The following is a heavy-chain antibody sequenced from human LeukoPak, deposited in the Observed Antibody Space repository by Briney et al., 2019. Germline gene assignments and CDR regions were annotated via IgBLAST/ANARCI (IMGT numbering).Heavy chain of an antibody. CDR2: INHSGST. D-gene: IGHD3/OR15-3a*01. Sequence: PSETLSLTCTVSGGSISNSDYYWSWIRQPPGKGLEWIGEINHSGSTNYNPSLKSRVTISVDTSKNQFSLKLSSVTAADAAVYYCARVSPRRDWLLFRGLSGPIDYWGQGTLVTVS. J-gene: IGHJ4*02. CDR3: ARVSPRRDWLLFRGLSGPIDY. CDR1: GGSISNSDYY. V-gene: IGHV4-39*07.